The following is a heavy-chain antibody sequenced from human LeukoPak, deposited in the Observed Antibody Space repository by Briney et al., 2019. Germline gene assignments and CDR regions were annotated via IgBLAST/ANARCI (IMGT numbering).Heavy chain of an antibody. CDR1: GYTFTSYG. Sequence: ASVKVSCKASGYTFTSYGISWVRQAPGQGLEWMGWISAYNGNTNYAQKLQGRVTMTTDTSTSTAYMELRSLRSDDTAVYYCARDSQDIVVVVAATPLQKFLDYFDYWGQGTLVTVSS. CDR2: ISAYNGNT. V-gene: IGHV1-18*01. J-gene: IGHJ4*02. D-gene: IGHD2-15*01. CDR3: ARDSQDIVVVVAATPLQKFLDYFDY.